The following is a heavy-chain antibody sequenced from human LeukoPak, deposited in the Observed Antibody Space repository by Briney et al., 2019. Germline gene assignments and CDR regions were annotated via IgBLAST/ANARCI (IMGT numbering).Heavy chain of an antibody. V-gene: IGHV1-69*04. CDR2: IIPILGIA. D-gene: IGHD5-24*01. Sequence: SVKVSCKASGGTFSSYAISWVRQAPGQGLEWMGRIIPILGIANYAQKFQGRVTITADKSTSTAYMELSSLRSEDTAVYYCARGLKEWLQLPGWGQGTLVTVSS. CDR3: ARGLKEWLQLPG. J-gene: IGHJ4*02. CDR1: GGTFSSYA.